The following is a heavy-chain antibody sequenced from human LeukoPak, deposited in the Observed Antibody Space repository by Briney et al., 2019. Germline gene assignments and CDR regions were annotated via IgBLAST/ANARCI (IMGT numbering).Heavy chain of an antibody. J-gene: IGHJ4*02. Sequence: ASVKVSCKVSGYTLTELSMHWVRQAPGKGLEWMGGFDPEDGETIYAQKLQGRVTMTRDTSTSTVYMELRSLRSDDTAVYYCARDSCSGGSCYLGYWGQGTLVTVSS. CDR1: GYTLTELS. V-gene: IGHV1-24*01. D-gene: IGHD2-15*01. CDR2: FDPEDGET. CDR3: ARDSCSGGSCYLGY.